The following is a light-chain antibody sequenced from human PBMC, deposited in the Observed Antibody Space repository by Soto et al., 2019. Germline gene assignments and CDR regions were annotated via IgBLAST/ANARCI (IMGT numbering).Light chain of an antibody. CDR3: ATWDDSLNAREV. CDR2: NNN. CDR1: RSNIGNNA. J-gene: IGLJ3*02. V-gene: IGLV1-44*01. Sequence: QSVLTQTPSASGTPGQTVTISCSGSRSNIGNNAVSWYQQFPGTAPKLLIYNNNQRPSGVPDRFSGSKSGTSASLAISGLQSEDEADYYCATWDDSLNAREVFGGGTKVPS.